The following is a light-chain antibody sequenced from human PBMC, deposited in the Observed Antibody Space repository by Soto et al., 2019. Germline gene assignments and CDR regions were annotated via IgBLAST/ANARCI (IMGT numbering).Light chain of an antibody. CDR2: SAS. CDR3: QQYCRSPLI. CDR1: QSLSNNY. J-gene: IGKJ4*01. V-gene: IGKV3-20*01. Sequence: EIVLTQSPGTLSLSPGERATLSCRASQSLSNNYLAWYQQKPGQPPRLLIYSASSRATGIPDRFSGGGSGTDFTLTISRLESEDFAVYYCQQYCRSPLIFGGGTKVEIK.